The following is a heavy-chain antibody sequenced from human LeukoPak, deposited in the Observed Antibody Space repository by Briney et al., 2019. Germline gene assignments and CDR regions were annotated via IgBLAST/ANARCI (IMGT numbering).Heavy chain of an antibody. V-gene: IGHV3-23*01. Sequence: GGSLRLSCVGSGFTFRSHAMSWVRQAPEKGLEFVSGIYENGGTTYYADSVKGRFSISRDNSRNTLYLQMDSLRGEDTAVYYCAKDFRIGYSAHFDYWGQGALVTVSS. CDR2: IYENGGTT. J-gene: IGHJ4*02. D-gene: IGHD2-21*01. CDR3: AKDFRIGYSAHFDY. CDR1: GFTFRSHA.